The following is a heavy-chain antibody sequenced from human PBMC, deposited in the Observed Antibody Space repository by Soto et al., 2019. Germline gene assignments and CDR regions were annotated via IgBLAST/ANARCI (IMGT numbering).Heavy chain of an antibody. J-gene: IGHJ4*02. CDR3: ARELYDSSGFDY. CDR1: GFTFRSYA. D-gene: IGHD3-22*01. Sequence: PGGSLRLSCAASGFTFRSYAMSWVRQAPGKGLEWVSAISSSSSYIDYADSVKGRFTISRDNAKNSLYLQMNSLRAEDTAVYYCARELYDSSGFDYWGQGTLVTVSS. CDR2: ISSSSSYI. V-gene: IGHV3-21*01.